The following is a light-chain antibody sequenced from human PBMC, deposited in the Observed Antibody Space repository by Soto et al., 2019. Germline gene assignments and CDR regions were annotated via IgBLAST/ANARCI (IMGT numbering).Light chain of an antibody. V-gene: IGLV2-14*01. CDR2: EVS. Sequence: QSALTQPASVSGSPGQSITISCTGTSSDVGGYKYVSWYQQHPDKAPKLIIFEVSNRPSGISSRFSGSKSGNTASLTISGLQAEDEADYYGASYTSSSTSVIFGRGTQLTVL. CDR1: SSDVGGYKY. CDR3: ASYTSSSTSVI. J-gene: IGLJ2*01.